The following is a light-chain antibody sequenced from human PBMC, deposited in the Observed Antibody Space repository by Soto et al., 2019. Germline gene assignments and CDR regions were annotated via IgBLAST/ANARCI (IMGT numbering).Light chain of an antibody. Sequence: QSVLTQPRSVSGSPGQSVTISCTGTSSDVGGYNSVSWYQQHPDKAPKFMIYDVSKRPSGVPDRFSGSKSGNTASLTISGLQAEEEADYYCCSYAGSDNHYVFGTGTKVTVL. V-gene: IGLV2-11*01. CDR3: CSYAGSDNHYV. CDR2: DVS. J-gene: IGLJ1*01. CDR1: SSDVGGYNS.